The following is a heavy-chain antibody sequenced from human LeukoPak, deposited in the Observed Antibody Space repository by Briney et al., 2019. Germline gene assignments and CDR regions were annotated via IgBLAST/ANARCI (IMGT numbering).Heavy chain of an antibody. Sequence: PSETLSLTCAVSGGSISSGGYSWSWIRQPPGKGLEWIGYIYHSGSTYYNPSLKSRVTISVDRSKNQFSLKLSSVTAADTAVYYCARVSGYSYVQLYWYFDLWGRGTLVTVSS. D-gene: IGHD5-18*01. CDR1: GGSISSGGYS. CDR2: IYHSGST. J-gene: IGHJ2*01. V-gene: IGHV4-30-2*01. CDR3: ARVSGYSYVQLYWYFDL.